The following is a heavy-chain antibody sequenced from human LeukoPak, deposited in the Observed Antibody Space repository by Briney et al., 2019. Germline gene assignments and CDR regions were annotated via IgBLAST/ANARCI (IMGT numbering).Heavy chain of an antibody. CDR3: AKEQPRWVFDY. Sequence: GGSLRLSCAASGFTFSSYGMHWVRQAPGKGLEWVAVISYDGSNKYYADSVKGRFTISIDNSKNTLYLQMNSLRAEDTAVYYCAKEQPRWVFDYWGQGTLVTVSS. D-gene: IGHD3-16*01. V-gene: IGHV3-30*18. J-gene: IGHJ4*02. CDR2: ISYDGSNK. CDR1: GFTFSSYG.